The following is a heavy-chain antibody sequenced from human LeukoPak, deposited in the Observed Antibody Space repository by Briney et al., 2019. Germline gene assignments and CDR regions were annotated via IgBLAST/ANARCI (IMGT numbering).Heavy chain of an antibody. CDR2: ITGSDSRT. CDR1: GFTFSSYA. J-gene: IGHJ4*02. V-gene: IGHV3-23*01. D-gene: IGHD6-19*01. CDR3: AKSRGGWYSFDY. Sequence: SGGSLRLSCAASGFTFSSYAMSWVRQAPGKGLEWVSAITGSDSRTNYADSVKGRFTISRDNSKNTLYLQMNSLRAEDTAVYYCAKSRGGWYSFDYWGQGTLVTVSS.